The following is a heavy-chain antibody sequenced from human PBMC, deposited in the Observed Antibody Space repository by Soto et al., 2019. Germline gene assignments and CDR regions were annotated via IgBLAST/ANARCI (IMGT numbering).Heavy chain of an antibody. Sequence: GGSLRLSCAASGFTFSSYAMHWVRQAPGKGLEWVAVISYDGSNKYYADSVKGRFTISRDNSKNTLYLQMNSLRAEDTAVYYCARDSDYDILTGFQDYWGQGTLVTVSS. CDR2: ISYDGSNK. J-gene: IGHJ4*02. V-gene: IGHV3-30-3*01. D-gene: IGHD3-9*01. CDR3: ARDSDYDILTGFQDY. CDR1: GFTFSSYA.